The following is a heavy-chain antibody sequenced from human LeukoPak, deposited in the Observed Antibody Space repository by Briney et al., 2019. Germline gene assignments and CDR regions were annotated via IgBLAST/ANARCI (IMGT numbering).Heavy chain of an antibody. CDR1: GGTFSSYA. V-gene: IGHV1-69*05. CDR3: AGGPYYDFWSGYLRY. Sequence: SVKVSCKASGGTFSSYAISWVRQAPGQGLEWMGRIIPIFGTANYAQKFQGRVTITTDESTSTAYMELSSLRSEDTAVYYCAGGPYYDFWSGYLRYWGRGTLVTVSS. D-gene: IGHD3-3*01. CDR2: IIPIFGTA. J-gene: IGHJ4*02.